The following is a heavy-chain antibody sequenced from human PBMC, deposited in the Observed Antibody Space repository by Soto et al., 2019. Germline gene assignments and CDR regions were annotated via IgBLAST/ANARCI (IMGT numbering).Heavy chain of an antibody. Sequence: GGSLRLSCAASGFTFRSYAMHWVRQAPGKGLEWVAVISYDGSNKYYADSVKGRFTISRDNSKNTLDLQMNSLRAEDTAVYYCARDPHRTNEDIVVVPAASFDYWGQGTLVTVSS. CDR2: ISYDGSNK. V-gene: IGHV3-30-3*01. CDR3: ARDPHRTNEDIVVVPAASFDY. J-gene: IGHJ4*02. D-gene: IGHD2-2*01. CDR1: GFTFRSYA.